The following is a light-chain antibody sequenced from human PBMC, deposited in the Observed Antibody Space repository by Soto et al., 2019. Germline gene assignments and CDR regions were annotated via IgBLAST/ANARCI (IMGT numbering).Light chain of an antibody. CDR3: QQSNNWPYT. V-gene: IGKV3-15*01. J-gene: IGKJ2*01. CDR1: QSVSDN. CDR2: GAS. Sequence: EIVMTQSPATLSVSPGERATLSCRASQSVSDNLAWYQQKPGQAPRLLIYGASTRATGVPARFSGSGSGTEFTLTINSLQSEDFAVYYCQQSNNWPYTFGQGTKLDIK.